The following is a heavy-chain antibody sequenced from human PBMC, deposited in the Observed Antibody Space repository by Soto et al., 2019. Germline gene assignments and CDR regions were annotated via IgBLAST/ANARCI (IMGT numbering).Heavy chain of an antibody. J-gene: IGHJ4*02. CDR3: ATRDTGRVY. Sequence: QVQLQESGPGLVKPSGTLSLTCAVSGVSISSHDWWTWVRQPPGKGLEWIGESHQSGNTNYNSSLESRVTRSLDKSKNQFSLHLSSVTVADTAVYYCATRDTGRVYWGQGTLVTVSS. V-gene: IGHV4-4*02. D-gene: IGHD5-18*01. CDR2: SHQSGNT. CDR1: GVSISSHDW.